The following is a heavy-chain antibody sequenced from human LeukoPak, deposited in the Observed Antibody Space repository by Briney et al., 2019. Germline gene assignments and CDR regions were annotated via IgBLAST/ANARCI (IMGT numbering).Heavy chain of an antibody. V-gene: IGHV1-2*02. J-gene: IGHJ4*02. CDR1: GYTFTAYA. D-gene: IGHD5-24*01. CDR3: ARDRYGDGFAHFDY. CDR2: ITPSDGA. Sequence: ASVKVSCTSSGYTFTAYALHWVRQAPGQGLEWMGWITPSDGANYAQKFQGRVTMTRDTSMSTAYMDLNRLTSDDTAVYFCARDRYGDGFAHFDYWGQGTLVTVSS.